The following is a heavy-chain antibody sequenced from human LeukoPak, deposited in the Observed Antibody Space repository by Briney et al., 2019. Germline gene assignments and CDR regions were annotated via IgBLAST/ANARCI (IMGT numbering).Heavy chain of an antibody. J-gene: IGHJ5*02. Sequence: GGSLRLSCAASGFTFDDYAMSWVRQAPGKGLEWVSAISASGGSTYYADSVKGRFTISRDNSKNTLYLQMNSLRAEDTAVYYCARSIVEVVAATRWFDPWGQGTLVTVSS. D-gene: IGHD2-15*01. CDR1: GFTFDDYA. CDR2: ISASGGST. CDR3: ARSIVEVVAATRWFDP. V-gene: IGHV3-23*01.